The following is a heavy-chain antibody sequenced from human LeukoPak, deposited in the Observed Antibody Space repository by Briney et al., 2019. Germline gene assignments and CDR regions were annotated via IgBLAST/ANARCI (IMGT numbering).Heavy chain of an antibody. J-gene: IGHJ4*02. CDR1: GFSFSNYW. D-gene: IGHD6-19*01. Sequence: PGGSLRFSCAASGFSFSNYWMHWVRQAPGKGLVWVLRIHPDGSITNYADSVKGRFTISRDNAKNTLYLQMNSLRGEDTAVYYCVRRGAVAGTFDYRGQGTLVTVSS. CDR2: IHPDGSIT. CDR3: VRRGAVAGTFDY. V-gene: IGHV3-74*01.